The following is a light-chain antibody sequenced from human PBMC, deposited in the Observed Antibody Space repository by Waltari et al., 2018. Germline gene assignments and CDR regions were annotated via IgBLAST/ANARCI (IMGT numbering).Light chain of an antibody. J-gene: IGLJ1*01. CDR2: EVN. CDR1: SSDVGRFTY. Sequence: QSALTQPPSASGSPGQSVTISCAGTSSDVGRFTYVSWFQQHPGKAPKLIIYEVNKRPPGVPDRFSGSKSGDTASLTVSGLQAEDEADYYCSSYAGNNIYVFGTATKVTVL. V-gene: IGLV2-8*01. CDR3: SSYAGNNIYV.